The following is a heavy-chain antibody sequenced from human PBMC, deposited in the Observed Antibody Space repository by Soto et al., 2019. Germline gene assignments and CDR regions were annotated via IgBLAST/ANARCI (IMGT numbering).Heavy chain of an antibody. D-gene: IGHD6-19*01. J-gene: IGHJ6*02. CDR3: AAAVAGPRYYYYYGMDV. CDR1: GFTFTSSA. V-gene: IGHV1-58*01. CDR2: IVVGSGNT. Sequence: SVKVSCKASGFTFTSSAVQWVRQARGQRLEWIGWIVVGSGNTNYAQKFQERVTITRDMSTGTAYMELSSLRSEDTAVYYCAAAVAGPRYYYYYGMDVWGQGTTVTVAS.